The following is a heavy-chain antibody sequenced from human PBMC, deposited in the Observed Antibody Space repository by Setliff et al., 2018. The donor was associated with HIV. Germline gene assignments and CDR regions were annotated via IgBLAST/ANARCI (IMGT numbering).Heavy chain of an antibody. Sequence: SETLSLTCSVSGASISSYYWSWIRQPPGKGLEWIGYVDYNGRTDYNPSLKSRVTISLDTSKNQVSLKLSSVTAADTAVYYCAREEDYNFWSGYDWFDPWGQGTLVTVSS. J-gene: IGHJ5*02. CDR3: AREEDYNFWSGYDWFDP. CDR1: GASISSYY. D-gene: IGHD3-3*01. CDR2: VDYNGRT. V-gene: IGHV4-59*01.